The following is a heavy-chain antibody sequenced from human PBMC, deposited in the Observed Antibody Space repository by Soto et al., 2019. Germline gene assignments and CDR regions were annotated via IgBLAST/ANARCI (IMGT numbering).Heavy chain of an antibody. CDR2: IIPIFGTA. V-gene: IGHV1-69*01. J-gene: IGHJ6*02. CDR1: GCTFSSYA. Sequence: QVQLVQSGAAVRKPGSSVKVSCKASGCTFSSYAISWVRQAPGQGLEWMGGIIPIFGTANYAQKFQGRVTITADESTSTAYREPSSVRSEDTAGYYCASYYGSGSLYYYGIDVWGQGTTVTVS. CDR3: ASYYGSGSLYYYGIDV. D-gene: IGHD3-10*01.